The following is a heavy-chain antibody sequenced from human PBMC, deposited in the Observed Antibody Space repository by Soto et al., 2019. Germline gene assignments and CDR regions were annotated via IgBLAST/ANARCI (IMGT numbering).Heavy chain of an antibody. CDR3: GAAAPPATNYYYAMDV. V-gene: IGHV4-61*01. Sequence: SETLSLTCTVSGGSVSSGRFYWSWIRRPPGKGLEWIGYFYDSGSTNYNPSLRTRATMSVDTSKNQFSLKLSSVTAADTAVYYCGAAAPPATNYYYAMDVWGQGTTVTVSS. CDR2: FYDSGST. D-gene: IGHD5-12*01. J-gene: IGHJ6*02. CDR1: GGSVSSGRFY.